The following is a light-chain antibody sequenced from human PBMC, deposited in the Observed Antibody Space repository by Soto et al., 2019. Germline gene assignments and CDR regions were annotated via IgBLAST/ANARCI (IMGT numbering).Light chain of an antibody. Sequence: EIVLTQSPATLSFSPGDRATLSCRASQSVSTYLVWYQQKPGQAPRLLIYDVSNRAAGIPARFSGSGSGTDFTLPISSLEPEDFAVYYCQQRRNWPITFGQGTRLEIK. CDR1: QSVSTY. J-gene: IGKJ5*01. CDR3: QQRRNWPIT. CDR2: DVS. V-gene: IGKV3-11*01.